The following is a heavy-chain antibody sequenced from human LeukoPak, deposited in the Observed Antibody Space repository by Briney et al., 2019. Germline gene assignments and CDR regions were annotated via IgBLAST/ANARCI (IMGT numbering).Heavy chain of an antibody. CDR2: INHSGST. V-gene: IGHV4-34*01. Sequence: SETLSLTCAVYGGSFSGYYWSWIRRPPGKGLEWIGEINHSGSTNYNPSLKSRVTISVDTSKNQFSLKLSSVTAADTAVYYCARDLGVVIIGGWFDPWGQGTLVTVSS. CDR3: ARDLGVVIIGGWFDP. CDR1: GGSFSGYY. D-gene: IGHD3-3*01. J-gene: IGHJ5*02.